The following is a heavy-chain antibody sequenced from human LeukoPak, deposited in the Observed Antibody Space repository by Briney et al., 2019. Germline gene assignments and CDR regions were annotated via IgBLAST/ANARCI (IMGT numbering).Heavy chain of an antibody. CDR3: ARDEPFDI. CDR2: IKQDGSDK. V-gene: IGHV3-7*01. CDR1: GFKFSSYW. J-gene: IGHJ3*02. Sequence: PGGSLRLSCAASGFKFSSYWMSWVRQDPGKGLEWVANIKQDGSDKYYVDSVKGRFTISRDNAKNSLYLQMNSLRAEDTAVYYCARDEPFDIWGQGTMVTVSS.